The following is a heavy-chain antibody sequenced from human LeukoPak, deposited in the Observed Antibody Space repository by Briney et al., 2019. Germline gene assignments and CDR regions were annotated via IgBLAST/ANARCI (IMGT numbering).Heavy chain of an antibody. CDR1: GYTFTAYY. D-gene: IGHD3-10*01. V-gene: IGHV1-2*02. J-gene: IGHJ4*02. CDR3: ARDRPYYGSGSSSPDY. Sequence: ASVKVSCKASGYTFTAYYMHWVRQAPGQRPEWLGWINPNNGDTNYAQKFQGRVTITRNTSISTAYMELSSLRSDDTAVYYCARDRPYYGSGSSSPDYWGQGTLVTVSS. CDR2: INPNNGDT.